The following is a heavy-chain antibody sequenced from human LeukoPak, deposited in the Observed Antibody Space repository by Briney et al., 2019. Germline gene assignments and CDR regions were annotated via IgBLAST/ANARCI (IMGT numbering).Heavy chain of an antibody. D-gene: IGHD2-21*02. V-gene: IGHV3-11*01. CDR3: ARYRVTEYYFDY. CDR1: GFTFSDYY. J-gene: IGHJ4*02. CDR2: ISSSGSTI. Sequence: KAGGSLRLSCAASGFTFSDYYMSWIRQAPGKGLEWVSYISSSGSTIYYADSVKGRFTISRDNAKNSLYLQMNSLRAEDTAAYYCARYRVTEYYFDYWGQGTLVTVSS.